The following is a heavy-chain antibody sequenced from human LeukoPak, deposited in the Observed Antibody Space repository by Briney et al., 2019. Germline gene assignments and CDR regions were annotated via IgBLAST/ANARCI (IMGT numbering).Heavy chain of an antibody. D-gene: IGHD6-13*01. Sequence: GSSLRLSCAASGFTFSSYAMHWVRQAPGKGLEWVAVISYDGSNKYYADSVKGRFTISRDNSKNTLYLQMNSLRAEDTAVYYCASPDSSSWTPIDYWGQGTLVTVSS. V-gene: IGHV3-30-3*01. CDR2: ISYDGSNK. CDR3: ASPDSSSWTPIDY. CDR1: GFTFSSYA. J-gene: IGHJ4*02.